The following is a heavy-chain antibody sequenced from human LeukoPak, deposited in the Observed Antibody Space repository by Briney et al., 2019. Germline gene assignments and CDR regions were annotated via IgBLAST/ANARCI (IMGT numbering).Heavy chain of an antibody. Sequence: GGSLRLSCAASGFTFSSYAMSWVRQAPGKGLEWVSAISGNGGSTYYADSVKGRFTISRDNSKNTLYPQMNSLRAEDTAVYYCAKDRLWYGTAMGESDYWGQGTLVTASS. CDR3: AKDRLWYGTAMGESDY. CDR2: ISGNGGST. V-gene: IGHV3-23*01. D-gene: IGHD5-18*01. J-gene: IGHJ4*02. CDR1: GFTFSSYA.